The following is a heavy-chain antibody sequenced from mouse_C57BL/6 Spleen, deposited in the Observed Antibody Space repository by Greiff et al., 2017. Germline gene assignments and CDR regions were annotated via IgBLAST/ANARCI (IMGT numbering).Heavy chain of an antibody. V-gene: IGHV5-16*01. CDR1: GFTFSDYY. J-gene: IGHJ4*01. CDR2: INYDGSST. Sequence: EVMLVESEGGLVQPGSSMKLSCTASGFTFSDYYMAWVRQVPEKGLEWVANINYDGSSTYYLDSLKSRFIISRDNAKNILYLQMSSLKSEDTATYYCARGEDYAMDYWGQGTSVTVSS. CDR3: ARGEDYAMDY.